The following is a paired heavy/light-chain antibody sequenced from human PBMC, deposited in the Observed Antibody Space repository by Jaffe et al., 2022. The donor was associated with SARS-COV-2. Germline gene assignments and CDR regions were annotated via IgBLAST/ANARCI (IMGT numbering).Light chain of an antibody. Sequence: DVVMTQSPLSLPVTLGQPASISCRSSQGLVYSNGNTYLSWFQQRPGQSPRRLIYRVSSRDSGVPDRFSGSGSGTDYTLKISRVEAEDAGIYYCMQGTHWPPTFGQGTRLEIK. J-gene: IGKJ5*01. CDR2: RVS. V-gene: IGKV2-30*01. CDR3: MQGTHWPPT. CDR1: QGLVYSNGNTY.
Heavy chain of an antibody. CDR1: GFSFGRFG. J-gene: IGHJ4*02. V-gene: IGHV3-30*18. CDR2: ISYDGSHN. Sequence: QVQLVESGGGVVQPGRSLRLSCAASGFSFGRFGMHWVRQAPGKGLEWVAVISYDGSHNFYADSIEGRFTISRDNSKNMLYLQMNSVRVEDTAVYFCAKEMRWGDYFDYWGQGTLVTVSS. CDR3: AKEMRWGDYFDY. D-gene: IGHD3-16*01.